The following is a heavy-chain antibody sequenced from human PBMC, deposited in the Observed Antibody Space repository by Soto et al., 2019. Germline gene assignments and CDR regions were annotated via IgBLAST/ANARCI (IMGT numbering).Heavy chain of an antibody. D-gene: IGHD3-10*01. CDR1: GYTFTSYG. CDR2: ISTYNGNT. J-gene: IGHJ5*02. V-gene: IGHV1-18*01. CDR3: AREGEVRGVIITYVDWFDP. Sequence: ASVKVSCKASGYTFTSYGISWVRQAPGQELEWMGWISTYNGNTNYAQKLQGRITLTTATSTRTAYMELRSLRSDDTAVYYCAREGEVRGVIITYVDWFDPWGQGTLVTVSS.